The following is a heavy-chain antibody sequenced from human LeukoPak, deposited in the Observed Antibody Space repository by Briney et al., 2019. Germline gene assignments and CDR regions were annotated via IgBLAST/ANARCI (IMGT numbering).Heavy chain of an antibody. CDR2: IYYSGGT. D-gene: IGHD3-10*01. CDR3: AGPYGSGSPDY. Sequence: SESVYLTCTVSGGTISSYYCSWIRHPPRKGLEWIGYIYYSGGTNYNPSLKSRVTISVDTSKNQFSLKLSSVTAADTAVYYCAGPYGSGSPDYWGQGTLVTVSS. J-gene: IGHJ4*02. CDR1: GGTISSYY. V-gene: IGHV4-59*01.